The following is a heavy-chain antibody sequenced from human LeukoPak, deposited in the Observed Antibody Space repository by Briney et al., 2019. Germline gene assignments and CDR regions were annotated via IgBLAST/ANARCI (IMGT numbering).Heavy chain of an antibody. V-gene: IGHV3-30-3*01. Sequence: GGSLRLSCAVSGLTFSNYAMNWVRQAPGKGLDWVSDISYDGTNKYYADSVKGRFTISRDNSKNTLYLQMNSLRAEDTAVYYCAREADGSDYWGQGTLVTVSS. CDR3: AREADGSDY. J-gene: IGHJ4*02. CDR2: ISYDGTNK. CDR1: GLTFSNYA. D-gene: IGHD3-10*01.